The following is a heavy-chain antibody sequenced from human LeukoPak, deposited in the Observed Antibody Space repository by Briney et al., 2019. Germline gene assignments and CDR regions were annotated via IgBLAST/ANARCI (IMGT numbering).Heavy chain of an antibody. CDR2: IGSSDTAT. V-gene: IGHV3-48*03. CDR3: ARGNLRAYKNGWSMDV. J-gene: IGHJ6*02. CDR1: ELTFSSYE. Sequence: PGGSLRLSCAATELTFSSYEMNWVRQAPGQRLAWVSYIGSSDTATHYADSVKDRFTISRDNAKNSLFLQMNSLRAEDTAVYYCARGNLRAYKNGWSMDVWGQGTTVTVSS. D-gene: IGHD6-19*01.